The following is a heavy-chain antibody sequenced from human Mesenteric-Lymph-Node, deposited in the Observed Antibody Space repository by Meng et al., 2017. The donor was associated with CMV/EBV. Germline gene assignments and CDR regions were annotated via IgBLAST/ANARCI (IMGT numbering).Heavy chain of an antibody. V-gene: IGHV3-66*02. CDR2: IYSDGRT. CDR1: GFSISSSY. CDR3: ARDQSRRSWDALDI. D-gene: IGHD6-13*01. J-gene: IGHJ3*02. Sequence: GGSLRLSCVASGFSISSSYMIWVRQAPGKGLEWVSVIYSDGRTQYADSVKGRFTISRDDSKNTLYLQMNSLRVEDTAVYYCARDQSRRSWDALDIWGQGTMVTVSS.